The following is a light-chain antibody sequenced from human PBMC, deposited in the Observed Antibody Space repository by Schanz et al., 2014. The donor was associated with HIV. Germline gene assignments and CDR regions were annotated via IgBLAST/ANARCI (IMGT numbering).Light chain of an antibody. CDR2: DVT. CDR1: SSDVGDYNY. V-gene: IGLV2-11*01. Sequence: QSALTQPRSVSGSPGQSVTISCTGTSSDVGDYNYVSWYQQHPGKAPKLMIYDVTERPSGVPDRLSGSKSGNTASLTISGLQAEDEAVYYCTTWDDSQIGHLFGGGTKLTVL. CDR3: TTWDDSQIGHL. J-gene: IGLJ2*01.